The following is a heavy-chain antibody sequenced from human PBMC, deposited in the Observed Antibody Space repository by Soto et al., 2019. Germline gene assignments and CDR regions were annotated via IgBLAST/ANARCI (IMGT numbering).Heavy chain of an antibody. CDR1: GFTFTSSA. V-gene: IGHV1-58*02. J-gene: IGHJ6*02. D-gene: IGHD6-13*01. Sequence: GASVKVSCKASGFTFTSSAMQWVRQARGQRLEWIGWIVVGSGNTNYAQKFQERVTITRDMSTSTAYMELSSLRSEDTAVYYCAAAVPQGIAKVQGGYGMDVWGQGTTVTVSS. CDR2: IVVGSGNT. CDR3: AAAVPQGIAKVQGGYGMDV.